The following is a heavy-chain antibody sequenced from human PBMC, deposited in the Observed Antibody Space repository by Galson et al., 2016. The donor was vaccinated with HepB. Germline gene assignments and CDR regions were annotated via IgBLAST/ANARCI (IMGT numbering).Heavy chain of an antibody. CDR2: IWYDGTKP. V-gene: IGHV3-33*03. CDR3: AKDHWRDSSGFYEIEN. Sequence: SLRLSCAASGFIFSEYGMHWVRQAPGKGLEWVATIWYDGTKPFYGASLTVRFPLSRDHSPNTLFLHMSSLRVDATAVYSCAKDHWRDSSGFYEIENWGQGTLVIVSS. D-gene: IGHD6-19*01. CDR1: GFIFSEYG. J-gene: IGHJ4*02.